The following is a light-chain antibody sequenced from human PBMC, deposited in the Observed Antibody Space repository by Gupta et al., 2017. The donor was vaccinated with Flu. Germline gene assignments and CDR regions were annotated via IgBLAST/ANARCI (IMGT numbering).Light chain of an antibody. CDR2: KDK. CDR1: ALSELP. CDR3: QSADSTRTRYV. V-gene: IGLV3-25*02. J-gene: IGLJ1*01. Sequence: SHELTQPPSLSVSPGQTATITCSGDALSELPAHWYQQKPGQAPLLVIYKDKQRPSGIPERFSGSSSGTTVTLTISGVRAEDEADYYCQSADSTRTRYVFGTGTKVTVL.